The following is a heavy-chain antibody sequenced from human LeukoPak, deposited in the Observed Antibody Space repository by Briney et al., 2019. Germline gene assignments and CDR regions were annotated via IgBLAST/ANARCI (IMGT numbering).Heavy chain of an antibody. CDR2: INHSGSP. CDR3: ARDLSDYYGSGSYRPIDAFDI. V-gene: IGHV4-4*02. J-gene: IGHJ3*02. Sequence: SGTLSLTCAASGGSISSSNWWSWVRQPPGKGLEWIGEINHSGSPNYNPSLKSRVTISIDTSKNQFSLKLSPVTAADTAVYYCARDLSDYYGSGSYRPIDAFDIWGQGTMVTVSS. D-gene: IGHD3-10*01. CDR1: GGSISSSNW.